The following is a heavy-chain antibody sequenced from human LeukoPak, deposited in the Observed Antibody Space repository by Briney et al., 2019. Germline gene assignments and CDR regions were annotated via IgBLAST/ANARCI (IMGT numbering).Heavy chain of an antibody. CDR3: ARETNSSPYWFDP. D-gene: IGHD6-13*01. J-gene: IGHJ5*02. V-gene: IGHV1-2*02. CDR1: GYTLTGYY. Sequence: GASVKVSCKASGYTLTGYYMHWVRQAPGQGREWMGWINPNSGGTNYAQKFQGRVTMTRDTSISTAYMALSRLRSDDTAVYYCARETNSSPYWFDPWGQGTLVTVSS. CDR2: INPNSGGT.